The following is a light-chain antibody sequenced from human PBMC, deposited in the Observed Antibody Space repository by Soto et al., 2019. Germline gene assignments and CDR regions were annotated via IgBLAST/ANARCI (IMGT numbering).Light chain of an antibody. V-gene: IGLV2-14*01. CDR3: RSYTSSSTYV. Sequence: QSALTQPASVSGSPGQSITISCTGTSSDVGGYDYVSWYQLHPGKAPKLMIYEVTNRPSGVSYRFSGSKSGNTASLTISGLQAEDEADYYCRSYTSSSTYVFGTGTKVTVL. J-gene: IGLJ1*01. CDR1: SSDVGGYDY. CDR2: EVT.